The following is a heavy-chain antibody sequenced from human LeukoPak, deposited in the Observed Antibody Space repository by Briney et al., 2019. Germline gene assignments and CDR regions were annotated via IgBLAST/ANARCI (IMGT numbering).Heavy chain of an antibody. CDR2: ISAYNGNT. J-gene: IGHJ4*02. V-gene: IGHV1-18*01. Sequence: ASVKVSCKASGYMFSSYGITWVRQAPGQGLERMGWISAYNGNTKSAQNLQGRVIMTTDTSTNTAHMELRSLRSDDTAVYYCARIASDGSGTNHYWGQGTQVIVSS. D-gene: IGHD3-10*01. CDR1: GYMFSSYG. CDR3: ARIASDGSGTNHY.